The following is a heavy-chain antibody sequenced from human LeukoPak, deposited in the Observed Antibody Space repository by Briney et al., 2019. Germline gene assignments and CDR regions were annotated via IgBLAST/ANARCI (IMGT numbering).Heavy chain of an antibody. CDR1: GFTFSDYY. CDR2: ISSSGSTI. D-gene: IGHD3-22*01. Sequence: GGSLRLSCAASGFTFSDYYMSWIRQAPEKGLEWVSYISSSGSTIYYADSVKGRFTISRDNAKNSLYLQMNSLRAEDTAVYYCARSADYYDSSGYYLDAFDIWGQGTMVTVSS. J-gene: IGHJ3*02. V-gene: IGHV3-11*01. CDR3: ARSADYYDSSGYYLDAFDI.